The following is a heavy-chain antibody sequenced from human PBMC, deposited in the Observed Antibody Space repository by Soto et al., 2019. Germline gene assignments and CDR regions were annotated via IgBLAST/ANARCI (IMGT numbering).Heavy chain of an antibody. CDR1: GYTFTRLD. J-gene: IGHJ4*01. D-gene: IGHD2-2*01. CDR2: LSPNSGKS. V-gene: IGHV1-8*01. Sequence: GASVKVSCKASGYTFTRLDINWVRQATGQGLEWMGWLSPNSGKSGYAKKFQGRVTMTRDTSTSTVYMELSSLRSEDTAVYYCARDFHIVVVPAAPIYYFDYWG. CDR3: ARDFHIVVVPAAPIYYFDY.